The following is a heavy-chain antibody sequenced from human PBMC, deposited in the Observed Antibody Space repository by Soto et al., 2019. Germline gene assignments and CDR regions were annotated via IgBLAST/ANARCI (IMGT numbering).Heavy chain of an antibody. V-gene: IGHV3-9*01. J-gene: IGHJ6*02. CDR2: LSWNGVTI. D-gene: IGHD3-22*01. CDR3: AASGAYDSRAYSGFHYGMDV. CDR1: GFTFDDYA. Sequence: EVPLVESGGGLVQPGRSLRLSCAASGFTFDDYAMHWVRQVPGKGLQWVSGLSWNGVTIGYAASVKGRFTISRDNAKKTLYLQMNGVRPDDTALYYCAASGAYDSRAYSGFHYGMDVWGLGTTVTVS.